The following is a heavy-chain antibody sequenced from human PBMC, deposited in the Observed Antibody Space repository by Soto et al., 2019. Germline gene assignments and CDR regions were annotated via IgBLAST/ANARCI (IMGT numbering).Heavy chain of an antibody. D-gene: IGHD1-26*01. CDR2: ISGSGGST. Sequence: GGSLRLSCAASGFTFSSYAMSWVRQAPGKGLEWVSAISGSGGSTYYADSVKGRFTISRDNSKNTLYLQMNSLRAEDTAVYYCAKGSGGSYYYYYYGMDVWGQGTTVTVSS. J-gene: IGHJ6*02. CDR1: GFTFSSYA. V-gene: IGHV3-23*01. CDR3: AKGSGGSYYYYYYGMDV.